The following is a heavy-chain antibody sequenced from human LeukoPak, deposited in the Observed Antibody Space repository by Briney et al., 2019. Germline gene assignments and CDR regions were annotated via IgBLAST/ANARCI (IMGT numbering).Heavy chain of an antibody. CDR3: ARIHFDYYFDY. D-gene: IGHD3-9*01. Sequence: SETLSLTCTVSGGSIRSYYRSWIRQAPGKGLECIGYIYYSGSTNYNPSLKSRVTISGDTSKNQFSLKLSSVTAADTAVYYCARIHFDYYFDYWGQGTLVTVSS. V-gene: IGHV4-59*01. CDR2: IYYSGST. J-gene: IGHJ4*02. CDR1: GGSIRSYY.